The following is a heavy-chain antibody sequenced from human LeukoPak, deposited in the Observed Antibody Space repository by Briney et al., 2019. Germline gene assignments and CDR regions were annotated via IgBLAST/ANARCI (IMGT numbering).Heavy chain of an antibody. V-gene: IGHV4-39*01. CDR2: IYYSGST. Sequence: SETLSLTCTVSGGSISSYYWSWIRQPPGKGLEWIGSIYYSGSTYYNPSLKSRVTISVDTSKNQFSLNLSSVTAADTAVYYCARLYYDSSGYYQICYFDYWGQGTLDTVSS. J-gene: IGHJ4*02. CDR3: ARLYYDSSGYYQICYFDY. CDR1: GGSISSYY. D-gene: IGHD3-22*01.